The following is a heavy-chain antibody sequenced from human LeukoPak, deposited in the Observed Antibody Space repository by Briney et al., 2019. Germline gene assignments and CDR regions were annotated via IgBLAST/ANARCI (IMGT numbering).Heavy chain of an antibody. CDR2: ISSSGSTI. CDR1: GFTFSSYE. CDR3: ARSKGAAAAYYYYYMDV. Sequence: PGGSLRLSCAASGFTFSSYEMNWVRQAPGKGLEWVSYISSSGSTIYYADSVKGRFTISRDNAKNSLYLQMNSLRAEDTAVYYCARSKGAAAAYYYYYMDVWGKGTTVTISS. V-gene: IGHV3-48*03. D-gene: IGHD6-13*01. J-gene: IGHJ6*03.